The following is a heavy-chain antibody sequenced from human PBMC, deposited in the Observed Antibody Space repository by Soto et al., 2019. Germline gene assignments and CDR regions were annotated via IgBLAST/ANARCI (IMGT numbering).Heavy chain of an antibody. J-gene: IGHJ6*02. CDR3: ARVVMHTVHASYYYGMDV. CDR1: GRPFMSYA. D-gene: IGHD4-4*01. CDR2: IIPFIGTA. V-gene: IGHV1-69*11. Sequence: KVSSNAAGRPFMSYAIIWGRRAPGQGLEWMGRIIPFIGTAKYAQKYQCRVTITADESTSTAYMELTSLRSEDTAVYYCARVVMHTVHASYYYGMDVWGQVTTVT.